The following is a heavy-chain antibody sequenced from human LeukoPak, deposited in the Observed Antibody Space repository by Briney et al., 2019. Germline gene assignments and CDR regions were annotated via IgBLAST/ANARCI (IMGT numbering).Heavy chain of an antibody. D-gene: IGHD2-21*01. CDR1: GFTFDDYG. J-gene: IGHJ4*02. V-gene: IGHV3-20*04. CDR2: INWNGGST. CDR3: ARSGGLEILFDY. Sequence: PGGSLRLSCAASGFTFDDYGMSWVRQAPGKGLEWVSGINWNGGSTGYADSVKGRFTISGDNAKNSLYLQMNSLRAEDTALYYCARSGGLEILFDYWGQGTLVTVYS.